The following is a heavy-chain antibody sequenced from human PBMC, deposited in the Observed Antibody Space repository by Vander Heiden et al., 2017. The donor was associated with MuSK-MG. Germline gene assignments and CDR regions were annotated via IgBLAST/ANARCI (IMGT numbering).Heavy chain of an antibody. CDR1: GGTCSSYA. CDR3: ARGSYDSSGYYYYYYGMDV. Sequence: QVQLVQSVAEVKKPGSSVKVSCKASGGTCSSYAISWVRQAPGQGLEWMGRIIPILGIANYAQKFQGRVTITADKSTSTAYMELSSLRSEDTAVYYCARGSYDSSGYYYYYYGMDVWGQGTTVTVSS. CDR2: IIPILGIA. J-gene: IGHJ6*02. D-gene: IGHD3-22*01. V-gene: IGHV1-69*04.